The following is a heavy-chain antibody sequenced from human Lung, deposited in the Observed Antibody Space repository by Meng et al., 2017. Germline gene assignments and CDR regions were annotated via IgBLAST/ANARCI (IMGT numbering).Heavy chain of an antibody. D-gene: IGHD6-19*01. CDR2: IHPKSGGT. CDR3: SREQQWLVQDFDS. J-gene: IGHJ4*02. Sequence: QVQLVQSGAEGKNPGASVKVSCKASGYTFTDYQIHWVRQAPGQGLEWMGRIHPKSGGTKFSQKFQGRVNLSRDTSITTAYLEINRLTSDDTAIYYCSREQQWLVQDFDSWGQGTLVTVSS. CDR1: GYTFTDYQ. V-gene: IGHV1-2*06.